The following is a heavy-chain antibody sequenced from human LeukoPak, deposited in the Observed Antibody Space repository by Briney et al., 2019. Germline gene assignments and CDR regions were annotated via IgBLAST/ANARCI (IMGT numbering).Heavy chain of an antibody. V-gene: IGHV3-48*02. D-gene: IGHD3-10*01. CDR1: GFTFSSYS. CDR2: ISGGSGTI. Sequence: GGSLRLSCAASGFTFSSYSMNWVRQAPGQGLEWVSYISGGSGTIYYADSVKGRFTISRDNAKNSLYLEMNRLRDEDTAVYYCATYYYGSDVYFQHWGQGTLVTVSS. J-gene: IGHJ1*01. CDR3: ATYYYGSDVYFQH.